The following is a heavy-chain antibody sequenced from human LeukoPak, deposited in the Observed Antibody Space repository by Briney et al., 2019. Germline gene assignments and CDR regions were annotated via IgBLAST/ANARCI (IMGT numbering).Heavy chain of an antibody. CDR1: GGSFSGYY. J-gene: IGHJ4*02. CDR2: INNSGST. V-gene: IGHV4-34*01. Sequence: SETLSLTCAVYGGSFSGYYWSWIRQPPGKGLEWIGEINNSGSTNYNPSLKSRVTISRDTSKNQFSLKLSSVTAAGTAVYYCARGRAFFDWGQGTLVTVSS. CDR3: ARGRAFFD. D-gene: IGHD3-3*02.